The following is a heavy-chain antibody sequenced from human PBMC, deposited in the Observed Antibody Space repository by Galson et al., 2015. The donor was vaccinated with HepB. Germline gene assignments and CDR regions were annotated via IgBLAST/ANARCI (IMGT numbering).Heavy chain of an antibody. CDR1: GFTFSSYA. J-gene: IGHJ4*02. Sequence: SLRLSCAASGFTFSSYAMNWVRQVPGKGLEWVSGISGSGGRTYYADSVKGRFTISRDNSKNTLYLQMNSLRAEDTAVYYCAKRTSAADFDYWGQGTLVTVSS. V-gene: IGHV3-23*01. D-gene: IGHD2-2*01. CDR3: AKRTSAADFDY. CDR2: ISGSGGRT.